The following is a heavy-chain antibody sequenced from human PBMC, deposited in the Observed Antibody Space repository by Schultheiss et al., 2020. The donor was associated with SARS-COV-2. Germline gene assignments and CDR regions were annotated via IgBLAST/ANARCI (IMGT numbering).Heavy chain of an antibody. V-gene: IGHV4-39*01. Sequence: SETLSLTCTVSGGSISSSSYYWGWIRQPPGKGLEWIGSIYYSGSTNYNPSLKSRVTISVDTSKNQFSLKLSSVTAADTAVYYCARGIVVPAAQIDYWGQGTLVTVSS. D-gene: IGHD2-2*01. CDR2: IYYSGST. CDR1: GGSISSSSYY. J-gene: IGHJ4*02. CDR3: ARGIVVPAAQIDY.